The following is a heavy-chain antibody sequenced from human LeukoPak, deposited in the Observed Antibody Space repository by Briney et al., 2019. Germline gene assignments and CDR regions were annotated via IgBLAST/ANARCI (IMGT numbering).Heavy chain of an antibody. D-gene: IGHD3-3*01. CDR2: ISGSGGNT. V-gene: IGHV3-23*01. CDR1: GFTYSNYA. J-gene: IGHJ5*02. CDR3: AKRLRITIFGDNDP. Sequence: GGSLRLSCAASGFTYSNYAMNWVRQAPGKGLEWVSSISGSGGNTHYADSVKGRFTISRDNSKNTLDLQMNSLRAEDTAVYYCAKRLRITIFGDNDPWGQGTLVTVSS.